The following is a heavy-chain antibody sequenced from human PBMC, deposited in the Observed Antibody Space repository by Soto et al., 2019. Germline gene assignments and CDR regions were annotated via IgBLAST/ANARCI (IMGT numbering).Heavy chain of an antibody. D-gene: IGHD6-6*01. Sequence: SSVKVSCKGSGYTFTSYHINWVRQATGQGLEWMGWMNPNSGNTGYAQTLQGRVTMTWDTSISTAYMELSSLRFEDTAMYYCARGHISSTKNWLDPWGQGTLVTVSS. CDR1: GYTFTSYH. CDR3: ARGHISSTKNWLDP. CDR2: MNPNSGNT. J-gene: IGHJ5*02. V-gene: IGHV1-8*01.